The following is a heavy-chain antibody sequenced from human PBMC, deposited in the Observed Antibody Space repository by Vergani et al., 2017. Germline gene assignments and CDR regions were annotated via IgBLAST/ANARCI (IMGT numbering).Heavy chain of an antibody. CDR2: INSDGDST. Sequence: EVQLVESGGGLVQPGGSLTLSCAASGFTFSNYWMQWARQAPGKGLMWVSRINSDGDSTSYADSVKGRFTLSRDNAKNTLYLQMDSLRAEDTAVYYCARDGWELLDYFYYMDVWGKGTTVTVSS. J-gene: IGHJ6*03. CDR1: GFTFSNYW. V-gene: IGHV3-74*01. D-gene: IGHD1-26*01. CDR3: ARDGWELLDYFYYMDV.